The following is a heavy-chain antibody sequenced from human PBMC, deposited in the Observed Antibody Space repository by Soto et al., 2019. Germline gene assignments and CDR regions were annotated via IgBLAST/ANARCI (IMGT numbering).Heavy chain of an antibody. Sequence: GESLKISCKGSGYSFTSYWVGWVRQMPGKGLEWMGIIYPGDSDTRYSPSFQGRFTISRDNSKNTLYLQMNNLRAEDTAIYYCASSSGDLDVYGMDIWGPGTTVTVSS. CDR1: GYSFTSYW. D-gene: IGHD3-10*01. V-gene: IGHV5-51*01. J-gene: IGHJ6*02. CDR2: IYPGDSDT. CDR3: ASSSGDLDVYGMDI.